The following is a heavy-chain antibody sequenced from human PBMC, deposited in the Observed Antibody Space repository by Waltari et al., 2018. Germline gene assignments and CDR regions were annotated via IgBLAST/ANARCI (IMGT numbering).Heavy chain of an antibody. CDR1: GGSIRSSSYH. Sequence: QLQLQESGPGLGKPSDTLSLTCTVPGGSIRSSSYHWGWIRQPPGKGLEWIGRIYYSGSTYYNPSLKSRVTISVDTSKNQFSLKLSSVTAADTAVYYCARERELRFPDYWGQGTLVTVSS. J-gene: IGHJ4*02. CDR2: IYYSGST. V-gene: IGHV4-39*07. CDR3: ARERELRFPDY. D-gene: IGHD1-7*01.